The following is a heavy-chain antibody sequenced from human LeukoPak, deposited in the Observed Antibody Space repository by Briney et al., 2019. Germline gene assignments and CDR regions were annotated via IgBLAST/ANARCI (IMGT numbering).Heavy chain of an antibody. V-gene: IGHV3-23*01. D-gene: IGHD4-17*01. CDR1: GFTFSSYA. CDR3: ARYGDYKYNWFDP. J-gene: IGHJ5*02. CDR2: ISGSGDST. Sequence: PGGSLRLSCAASGFTFSSYAVSWVRQAPGKGLEWVSAISGSGDSTYYADSVKGRFTVSRDNSKNTLYLQMNSLRAEDTAVYYCARYGDYKYNWFDPWGQGTLVTVSS.